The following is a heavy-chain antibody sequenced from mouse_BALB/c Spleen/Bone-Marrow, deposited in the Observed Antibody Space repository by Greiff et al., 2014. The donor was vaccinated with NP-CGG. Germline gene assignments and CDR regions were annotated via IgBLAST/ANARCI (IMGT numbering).Heavy chain of an antibody. CDR1: GYSITSDYA. J-gene: IGHJ1*01. CDR2: ISYSGST. V-gene: IGHV3-2*02. Sequence: EVQLQQSGPGLVKPSQSLSLTCTVTGYSITSDYAWHWIRQFPGNKLEWMCYISYSGSTSYYPSLKSRISITRDTSKNQFFLQLNSVTTEDTATYYCARSADWYFDVWGAGTTVTVSS. CDR3: ARSADWYFDV.